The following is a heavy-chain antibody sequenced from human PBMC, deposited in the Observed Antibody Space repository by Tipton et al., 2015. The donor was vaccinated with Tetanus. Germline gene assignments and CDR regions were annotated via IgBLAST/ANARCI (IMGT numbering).Heavy chain of an antibody. CDR2: IYYSGST. Sequence: TLSLTCTIYGGTFSGYYWSWIRQPPGKGLEWIGYIYYSGSTNYNPSLKSRVTISVDTSKNQFSLKLSSVTAADTAVYYCARSEQQPVRGYYYYYYMDVWGKGTTVTVSS. V-gene: IGHV4-59*01. CDR3: ARSEQQPVRGYYYYYYMDV. J-gene: IGHJ6*03. D-gene: IGHD6-13*01. CDR1: GGTFSGYY.